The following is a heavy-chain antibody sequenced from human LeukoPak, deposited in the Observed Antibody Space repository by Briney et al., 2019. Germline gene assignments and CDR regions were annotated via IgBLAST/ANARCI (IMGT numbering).Heavy chain of an antibody. CDR2: ISAGGGIT. V-gene: IGHV3-23*01. CDR3: AKRGGNTXQVARHXDL. J-gene: IGHJ2*01. Sequence: GGSLRLSCAASGFTFRSSAMSWVRQAPGKGLEWVSGISAGGGITVYADSVKGRFTITRDNSKNTLSLQMNNLRAEDTATYYCAKRGGNTXQVARHXDLWGRGTLV. CDR1: GFTFRSSA. D-gene: IGHD5-18*01.